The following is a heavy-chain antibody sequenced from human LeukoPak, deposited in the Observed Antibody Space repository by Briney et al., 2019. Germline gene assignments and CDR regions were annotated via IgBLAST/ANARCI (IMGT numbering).Heavy chain of an antibody. Sequence: GGSLRLSCAASGFTFSDYYMSWIRQAPGKGLEWVSAISGSGGSTYYADSVKGRFTISRDNSKNTLYLQMNSLRAEDTAVYYCAKVGCSGGSCYSGVRSYYYYGMDVWGQGTTVTVSS. D-gene: IGHD2-15*01. J-gene: IGHJ6*02. CDR1: GFTFSDYY. CDR3: AKVGCSGGSCYSGVRSYYYYGMDV. V-gene: IGHV3-23*01. CDR2: ISGSGGST.